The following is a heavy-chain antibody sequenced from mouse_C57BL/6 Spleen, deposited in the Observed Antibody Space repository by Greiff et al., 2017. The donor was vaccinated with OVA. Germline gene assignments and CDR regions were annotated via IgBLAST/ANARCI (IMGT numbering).Heavy chain of an antibody. Sequence: QVQLQQSGAELAKPGASVKLSCKASGYTFTSYWMHWVKQRPGQGLEWIGYINPSSGYTKYNQKFKDKATLTADKSSSTAYMQLSSLTSEDSAVYYCARSLITTVVEEGYFDVWGTGTTVTVSS. CDR3: ARSLITTVVEEGYFDV. CDR1: GYTFTSYW. D-gene: IGHD1-1*01. V-gene: IGHV1-7*01. J-gene: IGHJ1*03. CDR2: INPSSGYT.